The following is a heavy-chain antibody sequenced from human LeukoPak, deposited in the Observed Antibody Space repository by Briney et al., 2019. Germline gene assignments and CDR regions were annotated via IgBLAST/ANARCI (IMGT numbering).Heavy chain of an antibody. CDR2: IIPIFGIT. CDR3: ARVSTQAQKDITIFGVVTYTHLDYGMDV. J-gene: IGHJ6*02. V-gene: IGHV1-69*04. Sequence: SVKLSCKASGGTFSSYAISWVRQAPGQGLEWMGRIIPIFGITNYAQKVQGRVTITADKSTSTAYMELNSLRSEDTAVYYCARVSTQAQKDITIFGVVTYTHLDYGMDVWGQGTTVTVSS. D-gene: IGHD3-3*01. CDR1: GGTFSSYA.